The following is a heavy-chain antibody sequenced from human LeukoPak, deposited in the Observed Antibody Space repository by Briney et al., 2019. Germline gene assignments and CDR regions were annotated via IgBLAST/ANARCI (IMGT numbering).Heavy chain of an antibody. J-gene: IGHJ4*02. CDR3: ARSKSGGYDGFDY. CDR2: ISSNGGST. D-gene: IGHD5-12*01. V-gene: IGHV3-64*01. CDR1: GFTFNSYA. Sequence: GGSLRLSCAASGFTFNSYAMHWVRQAPGKGLEYVSAISSNGGSTYYANSVKGRFTISRDNSKNTLYLQMGSLRAEDMAVYYCARSKSGGYDGFDYWGQGTLVTVSS.